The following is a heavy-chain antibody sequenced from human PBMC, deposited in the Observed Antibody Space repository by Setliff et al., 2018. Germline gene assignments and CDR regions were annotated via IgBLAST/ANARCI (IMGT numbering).Heavy chain of an antibody. V-gene: IGHV4-61*02. Sequence: SETLSLTCAVSGASISSGPYYWTWMRQPAGKGLEWVWRLHTSGTTTYNLSLKSRVTMSMDKANNQFSLRVTSVTAEDTAVYFCARDNTIVGATDYWGQGILVTVSS. D-gene: IGHD1-26*01. CDR1: GASISSGPYY. CDR2: LHTSGTT. J-gene: IGHJ4*02. CDR3: ARDNTIVGATDY.